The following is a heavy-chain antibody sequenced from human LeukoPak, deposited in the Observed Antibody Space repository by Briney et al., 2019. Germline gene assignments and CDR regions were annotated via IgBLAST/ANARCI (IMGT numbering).Heavy chain of an antibody. Sequence: GGSLRLSCEASGFTFSDYWMHWVRQAPGKGLEWVANIKHHGSEKYYVDSVKGRFTISRDNTRNSLYLQMNSLRVEDTAVYYCATGTPFGAYWGQGTLVTVSS. CDR2: IKHHGSEK. D-gene: IGHD3-3*01. CDR1: GFTFSDYW. CDR3: ATGTPFGAY. V-gene: IGHV3-7*03. J-gene: IGHJ4*02.